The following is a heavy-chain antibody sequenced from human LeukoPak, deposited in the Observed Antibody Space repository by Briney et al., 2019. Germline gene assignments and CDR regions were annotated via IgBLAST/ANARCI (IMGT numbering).Heavy chain of an antibody. D-gene: IGHD1-26*01. CDR1: AASFISSSHH. J-gene: IGHJ5*02. V-gene: IGHV4-39*02. Sequence: ASETLSLTCTVSAASFISSSHHWGWIRQSPGKGLEWIGTVYYGRTTYYNPSLDGRVTISLDTSANHFSLQLNSVTAADTAVYYCARRRGKWDVNWFDPWGPGTLVTVSS. CDR2: VYYGRTT. CDR3: ARRRGKWDVNWFDP.